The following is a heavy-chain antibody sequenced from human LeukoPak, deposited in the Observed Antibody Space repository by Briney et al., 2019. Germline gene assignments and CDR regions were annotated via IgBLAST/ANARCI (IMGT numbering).Heavy chain of an antibody. CDR3: ARHSSVAGKDNWFDP. V-gene: IGHV4-59*08. D-gene: IGHD4-23*01. Sequence: PSETLSLTCTVSGGSISSYYWGWIRQPPGKGLEGIGYIYYSGSTNYNPSLKSRVTISVDTSKNQFSLKLSSVTAADTAVYYCARHSSVAGKDNWFDPWGQGTLVTVSS. J-gene: IGHJ5*02. CDR1: GGSISSYY. CDR2: IYYSGST.